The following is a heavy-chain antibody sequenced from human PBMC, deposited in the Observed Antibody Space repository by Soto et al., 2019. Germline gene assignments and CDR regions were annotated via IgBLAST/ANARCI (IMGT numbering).Heavy chain of an antibody. CDR1: GYTFTSYA. CDR2: INAGNGNT. CDR3: ARELEYYYYMDV. Sequence: ASVKVSCKASGYTFTSYAMHWVRQAPGQRLEWMGWINAGNGNTKYSQKFQGRVTITGDTSASTAYMELSSLRSEDTAVYYCARELEYYYYMDVWGKGTTVTVSS. J-gene: IGHJ6*03. D-gene: IGHD1-1*01. V-gene: IGHV1-3*01.